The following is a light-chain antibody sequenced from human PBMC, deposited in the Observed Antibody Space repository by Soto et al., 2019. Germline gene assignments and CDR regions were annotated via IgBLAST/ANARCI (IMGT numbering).Light chain of an antibody. J-gene: IGKJ4*01. Sequence: EILFTQSPGTLSLSPGERATLSCRASQSVSSSLAWYQQKPGQAPRLLIFGASTRANGISPRFSGSGSGTEFTLTISSLQSEDFAAYYCQQYNDWHPLTFGGGTKVDIK. CDR2: GAS. CDR3: QQYNDWHPLT. V-gene: IGKV3-15*01. CDR1: QSVSSS.